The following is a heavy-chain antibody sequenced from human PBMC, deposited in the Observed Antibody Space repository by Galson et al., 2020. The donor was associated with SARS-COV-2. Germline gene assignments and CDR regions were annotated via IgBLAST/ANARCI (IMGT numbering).Heavy chain of an antibody. CDR2: ISSSGSTQ. D-gene: IGHD3-3*01. CDR1: GFTVSDYE. Sequence: GESLKISCAASGFTVSDYEMNWVRQAPGKGLEWLSYISSSGSTQYYADSVKGRFTISRDNAKNSLDLQMNSLRGEDTAIYYCAREGGKDLEYWYGLDVWGQGTTVTVSS. J-gene: IGHJ6*02. CDR3: AREGGKDLEYWYGLDV. V-gene: IGHV3-48*03.